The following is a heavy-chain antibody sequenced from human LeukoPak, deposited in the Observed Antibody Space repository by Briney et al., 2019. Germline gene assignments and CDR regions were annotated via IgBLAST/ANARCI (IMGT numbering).Heavy chain of an antibody. Sequence: GASVTVSCKASGYTFTSYGISWVRQAPGQGLEWMGWISAYNGNTNYAQKLQGRVTMTTDTSTSTAYMELRSLRSDDTAVYYCARFITYYDFWSGYCYYMDVWGKGTTVTVSS. CDR1: GYTFTSYG. CDR3: ARFITYYDFWSGYCYYMDV. D-gene: IGHD3-3*01. J-gene: IGHJ6*03. CDR2: ISAYNGNT. V-gene: IGHV1-18*01.